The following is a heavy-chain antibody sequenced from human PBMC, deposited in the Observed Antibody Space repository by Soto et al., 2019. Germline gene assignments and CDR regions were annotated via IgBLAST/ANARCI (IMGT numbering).Heavy chain of an antibody. CDR3: VGGASLNFAY. D-gene: IGHD1-26*01. V-gene: IGHV3-20*04. CDR2: VNWNGGST. J-gene: IGHJ4*02. CDR1: GGSISSGGYS. Sequence: ETLSLTCAVSGGSISSGGYSWSWARQAPGKGLEWVSGVNWNGGSTGYADSVKGRFTISRDNAKNSLYLQMNSLRAEDTAFYYCVGGASLNFAYWGRGTLVTVSS.